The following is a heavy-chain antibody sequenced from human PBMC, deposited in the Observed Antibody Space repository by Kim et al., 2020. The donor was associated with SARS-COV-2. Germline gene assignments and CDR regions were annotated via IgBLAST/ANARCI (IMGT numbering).Heavy chain of an antibody. CDR2: IYCGGST. Sequence: GGSLRLSCAASGFTVSSNYMSWVRQAPGKGLEWVSVIYCGGSTYYADSVKGRFTISRDNSKNTLYLQMNSLRAEDTAVCYCARDLIVGATGDYWGQGTLVTVSS. CDR3: ARDLIVGATGDY. CDR1: GFTVSSNY. D-gene: IGHD1-26*01. V-gene: IGHV3-66*01. J-gene: IGHJ4*02.